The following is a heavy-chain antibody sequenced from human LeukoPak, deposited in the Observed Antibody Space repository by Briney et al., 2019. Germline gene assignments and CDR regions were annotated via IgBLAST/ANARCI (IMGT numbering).Heavy chain of an antibody. D-gene: IGHD2/OR15-2a*01. J-gene: IGHJ4*02. CDR2: IRGDGSDA. CDR3: ARDWFHAIDY. Sequence: GRSLRLSCAASGFTFSSYGMHWVRQVPGKGLVWVSRIRGDGSDARYAESVKGRFTISRDNAKNTLYLQMNSLRDEDTAVYYCARDWFHAIDYWGQGTLVTVSS. CDR1: GFTFSSYG. V-gene: IGHV3-74*01.